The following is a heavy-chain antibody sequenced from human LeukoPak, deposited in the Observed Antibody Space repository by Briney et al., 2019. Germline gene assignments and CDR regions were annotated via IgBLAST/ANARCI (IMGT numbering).Heavy chain of an antibody. CDR3: ARHRFGNPQRRKNPFDI. Sequence: SETLSLTCTVSGGSISSYYWSWIRQPAGKGLEWIGRIYTSGSTNYNPSLKSRVTMSVDTSKNQFSLNLRSVTAADTAVYYCARHRFGNPQRRKNPFDIWGQGTMVTVSS. J-gene: IGHJ3*02. CDR2: IYTSGST. V-gene: IGHV4-4*07. D-gene: IGHD6-25*01. CDR1: GGSISSYY.